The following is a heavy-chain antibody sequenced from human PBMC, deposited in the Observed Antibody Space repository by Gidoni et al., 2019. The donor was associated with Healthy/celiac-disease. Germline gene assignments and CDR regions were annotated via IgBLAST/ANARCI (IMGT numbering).Heavy chain of an antibody. J-gene: IGHJ4*02. CDR3: ARDTGGEYYASSGYLY. Sequence: QVQLVQSGAEVKKPGASVKVSGKASGYTVTSYGISWVRPAPGQGLEWMGWISAYNGNTKYAQKLQGRVTMTTDTSTSTAYMELRSLRSDDTAVYYCARDTGGEYYASSGYLYWGQGTLVTVSS. V-gene: IGHV1-18*01. CDR2: ISAYNGNT. CDR1: GYTVTSYG. D-gene: IGHD3-22*01.